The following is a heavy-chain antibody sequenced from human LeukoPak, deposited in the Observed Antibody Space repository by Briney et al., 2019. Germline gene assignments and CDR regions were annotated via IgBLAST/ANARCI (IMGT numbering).Heavy chain of an antibody. J-gene: IGHJ5*02. D-gene: IGHD3-10*01. V-gene: IGHV3-30*04. CDR3: AGVYMVRGVLKWYDP. Sequence: GGSLRLSCAASGFTFSSYAMHWVRQAPGKGLEWVAVISYDGSNKYYADSVKGRFTISRDNSKNTLYLQMNSLRAEDTAVYYCAGVYMVRGVLKWYDPWGQATLVTVSS. CDR1: GFTFSSYA. CDR2: ISYDGSNK.